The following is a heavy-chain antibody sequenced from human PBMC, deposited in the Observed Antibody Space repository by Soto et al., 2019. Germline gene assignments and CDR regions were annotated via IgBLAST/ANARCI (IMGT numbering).Heavy chain of an antibody. J-gene: IGHJ4*02. V-gene: IGHV3-23*01. D-gene: IGHD5-12*01. CDR3: AKASKGYTGYDLDY. Sequence: EVQLLESGGDLVQPGGSLRLSCAASGFSFGGYGMSWVRQAPGKGLEWVSALSGSGSTTYYADSVRGRFIISRDNSRDPLFLQMNSLRAEDTAVYFCAKASKGYTGYDLDYWGQGTVVTVSP. CDR2: LSGSGSTT. CDR1: GFSFGGYG.